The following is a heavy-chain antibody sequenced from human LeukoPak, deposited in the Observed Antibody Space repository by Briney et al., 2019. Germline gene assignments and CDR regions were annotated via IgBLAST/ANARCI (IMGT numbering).Heavy chain of an antibody. CDR2: IKQDGNEK. Sequence: GGSLRLSCAASGFTFRTYWMSWVRQAPGKGLEWVANIKQDGNEKYYVDSVKGRFTISRDNAKNSLDLQMNSLRAEDTAVYYCAKDRCSNGVGCYYYYMDVWGKGTTVTISS. CDR1: GFTFRTYW. CDR3: AKDRCSNGVGCYYYYMDV. J-gene: IGHJ6*03. D-gene: IGHD2-8*01. V-gene: IGHV3-7*01.